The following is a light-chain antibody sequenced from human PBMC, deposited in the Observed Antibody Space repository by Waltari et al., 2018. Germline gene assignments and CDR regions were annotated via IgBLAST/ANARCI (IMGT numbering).Light chain of an antibody. Sequence: QSALTPPPSVSGSPGQSITISCTGTSSALGGYNYVSWYQQHVGKAPKLMIYDVSKRPSEVSYRFSGSKSGNTASLTISGLQAEDEADYYCSSYTGSSTWVFGGGTKLTVL. CDR3: SSYTGSSTWV. CDR2: DVS. J-gene: IGLJ3*02. CDR1: SSALGGYNY. V-gene: IGLV2-14*01.